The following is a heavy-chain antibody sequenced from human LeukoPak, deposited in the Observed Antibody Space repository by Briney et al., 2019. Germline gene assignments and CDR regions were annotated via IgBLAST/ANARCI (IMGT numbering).Heavy chain of an antibody. CDR3: ARRDTLIYYYGMDV. D-gene: IGHD5-18*01. V-gene: IGHV1-8*01. Sequence: ASVKVSCKASGYTFTSYDINWVRQATGQGLEWMGRMNPNSGNTGYAQKFQGRVTMTRNTSISTAYMELSSLRSEDTAVYYCARRDTLIYYYGMDVWGQGTTVTVSS. CDR1: GYTFTSYD. J-gene: IGHJ6*02. CDR2: MNPNSGNT.